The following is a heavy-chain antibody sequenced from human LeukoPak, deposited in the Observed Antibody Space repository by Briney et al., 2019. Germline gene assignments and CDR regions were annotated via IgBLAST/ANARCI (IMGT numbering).Heavy chain of an antibody. D-gene: IGHD2/OR15-2a*01. V-gene: IGHV3-7*01. CDR1: GFTFNNYW. Sequence: GGSLRLSCAASGFTFNNYWMNWVRQAPGKGLEWVANINGGGSEIHSVDSVKGRFTISRDNAKSSLYLQMNSLRGEDTAVYYCARKGGIYCNDGCFHDAFDIWGQGTTVTVSS. CDR3: ARKGGIYCNDGCFHDAFDI. J-gene: IGHJ3*02. CDR2: INGGGSEI.